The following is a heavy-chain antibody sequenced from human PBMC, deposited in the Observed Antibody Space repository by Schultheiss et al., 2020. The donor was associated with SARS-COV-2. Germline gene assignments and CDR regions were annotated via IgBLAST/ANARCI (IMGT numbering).Heavy chain of an antibody. CDR3: ARAVRPHYYDSSGYPLPFDY. D-gene: IGHD3-22*01. Sequence: SQTLSLTCTVSGGSISSSSYYWGWIRQHPGKGLEWIGYIYYSGSTYYNPSLKSRVTISVDTSKNQFSLKLSSVTAADTAVYYCARAVRPHYYDSSGYPLPFDYWGQGTLVTVSS. V-gene: IGHV4-31*03. CDR2: IYYSGST. J-gene: IGHJ4*02. CDR1: GGSISSSSYY.